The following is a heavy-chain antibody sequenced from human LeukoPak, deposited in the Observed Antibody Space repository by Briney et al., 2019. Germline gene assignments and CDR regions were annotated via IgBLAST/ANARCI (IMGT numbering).Heavy chain of an antibody. V-gene: IGHV3-30*02. D-gene: IGHD5-12*01. CDR1: GFSFSGYV. J-gene: IGHJ4*02. CDR3: AKDNGGYAFDY. Sequence: GGSLRLSCAASGFSFSGYVMHWVRQAPGKGLEWVAFIRGDGTQQYYADSVEGRFIISRDNPKNTVYLQMNSLRAEDTAVYYYAKDNGGYAFDYWGQGTLVTVSS. CDR2: IRGDGTQQ.